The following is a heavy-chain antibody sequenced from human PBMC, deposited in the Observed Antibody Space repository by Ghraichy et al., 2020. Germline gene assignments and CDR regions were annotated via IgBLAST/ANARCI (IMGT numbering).Heavy chain of an antibody. D-gene: IGHD3-22*01. CDR3: ARDLVGYYDSIGYPSRYFDY. CDR2: IYTSGST. CDR1: GGSISSYY. V-gene: IGHV4-4*07. J-gene: IGHJ4*02. Sequence: SETLSLTCTVSGGSISSYYWSWIRQPAGKGLEWIGRIYTSGSTNYNPSLKSRVTMSVDTSKNQFSLKLSSVTAADTAVYYCARDLVGYYDSIGYPSRYFDYWGQGTLVTVSS.